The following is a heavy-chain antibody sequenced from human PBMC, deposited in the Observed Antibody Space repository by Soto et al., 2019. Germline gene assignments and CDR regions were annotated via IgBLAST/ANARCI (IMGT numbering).Heavy chain of an antibody. Sequence: ASVKVSCKASGGTFSSYTISWVRQAPGQGLEWMGRIIPILGIANYAQKFQGRVTITADKSTSTAYMELSSLRSEDTAVYYCARDRTDFIVVVPAAMYWFDPWGQGTLVTVSS. CDR2: IIPILGIA. D-gene: IGHD2-2*01. J-gene: IGHJ5*02. CDR3: ARDRTDFIVVVPAAMYWFDP. V-gene: IGHV1-69*04. CDR1: GGTFSSYT.